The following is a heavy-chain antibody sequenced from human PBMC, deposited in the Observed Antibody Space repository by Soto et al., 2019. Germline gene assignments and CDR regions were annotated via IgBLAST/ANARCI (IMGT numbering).Heavy chain of an antibody. Sequence: PSETLSLTCTVSGGSISSYYWSWIRQPPGKGLEWIGYIYYSGSTNYNPSLKSRVTTSVDTSKNQFSLKLSSVTAADTAVYYCARGRYFDWSNRYYYGMDVWGQGTTVTVSS. CDR2: IYYSGST. CDR3: ARGRYFDWSNRYYYGMDV. J-gene: IGHJ6*02. CDR1: GGSISSYY. D-gene: IGHD3-9*01. V-gene: IGHV4-59*01.